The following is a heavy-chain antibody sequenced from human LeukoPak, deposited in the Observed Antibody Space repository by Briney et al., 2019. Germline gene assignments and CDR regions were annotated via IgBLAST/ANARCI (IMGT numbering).Heavy chain of an antibody. Sequence: PGGSLRLSCAASGFTFSSYWMSWVRQAPGKGLEWVANIKQDGSEKYYVDSVKGRFTISRDNAKNSLYLQMNSLRAEDTAVYYCAREYDSSGYYYANWDQGTLVTVSS. J-gene: IGHJ4*02. CDR1: GFTFSSYW. V-gene: IGHV3-7*01. CDR2: IKQDGSEK. CDR3: AREYDSSGYYYAN. D-gene: IGHD3-22*01.